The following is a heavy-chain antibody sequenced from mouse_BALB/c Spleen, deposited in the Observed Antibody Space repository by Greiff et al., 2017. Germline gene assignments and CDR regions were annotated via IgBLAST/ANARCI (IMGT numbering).Heavy chain of an antibody. J-gene: IGHJ2*01. V-gene: IGHV5-6*01. CDR1: GFTFSSYG. Sequence: EVMLVESGGDLVKPGGSLKLSCAASGFTFSSYGMSWVRQTPDKRLEWVATISSGGSYTYYPDSVKGRFTISRDNAKNTLYLQMSSLKSEDTAMYYCATTGSYFDYWGQGTTLTVSS. CDR2: ISSGGSYT. CDR3: ATTGSYFDY. D-gene: IGHD4-1*02.